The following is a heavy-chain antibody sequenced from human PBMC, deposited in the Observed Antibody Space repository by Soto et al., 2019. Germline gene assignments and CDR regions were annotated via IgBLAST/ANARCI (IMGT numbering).Heavy chain of an antibody. CDR2: ISGSGGTK. D-gene: IGHD3-16*02. CDR1: GFIFSSYG. V-gene: IGHV3-23*01. CDR3: AKDTRLRLGDLSFDAFDS. Sequence: LRRSCAASGFIFSSYGVCWVRQAPGKGLAWVSGISGSGGTKYYADSVKGRFTISRDNSKNTLYLQINSLRAEDTAVYYCAKDTRLRLGDLSFDAFDSWGQGTLVTVYS. J-gene: IGHJ4*02.